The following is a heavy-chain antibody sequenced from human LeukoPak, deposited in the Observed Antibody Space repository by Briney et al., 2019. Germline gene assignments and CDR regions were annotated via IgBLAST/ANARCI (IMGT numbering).Heavy chain of an antibody. V-gene: IGHV3-30*15. CDR3: ARGDGGPQAWFDP. D-gene: IGHD4-23*01. Sequence: SVRGRFTISRDNSKNTVYLQMSRLRTEATAVYYYARGDGGPQAWFDPWGQGTLVTVSS. J-gene: IGHJ5*02.